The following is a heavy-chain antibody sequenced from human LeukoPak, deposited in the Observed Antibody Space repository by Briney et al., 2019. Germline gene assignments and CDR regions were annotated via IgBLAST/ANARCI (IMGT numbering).Heavy chain of an antibody. CDR3: ARGSGYDWWGFDY. V-gene: IGHV1-69*13. D-gene: IGHD5-12*01. CDR2: IIPIFGTA. Sequence: WASVKVSCKASGGTFSSYAISRVRHAPGQGIEWMGGIIPIFGTANYAQKFQGRVTITADESTSTAYMELSSLRSEDTAVYYCARGSGYDWWGFDYWGQGTLVTVSS. J-gene: IGHJ4*02. CDR1: GGTFSSYA.